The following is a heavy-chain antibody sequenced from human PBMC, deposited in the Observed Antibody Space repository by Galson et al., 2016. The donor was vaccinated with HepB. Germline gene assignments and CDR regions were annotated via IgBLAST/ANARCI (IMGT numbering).Heavy chain of an antibody. Sequence: SETLSLTCSVSGGSLSSAAYYWGWIRQPPGEGLEWIGSVSYSGSNYYNLSLKSRATISVDTSKNQVSLKLRSVTAADTAFYYCARERQARLWYFDLWGRGTLVTVSS. CDR1: GGSLSSAAYY. J-gene: IGHJ2*01. V-gene: IGHV4-39*07. CDR3: ARERQARLWYFDL. CDR2: VSYSGSN.